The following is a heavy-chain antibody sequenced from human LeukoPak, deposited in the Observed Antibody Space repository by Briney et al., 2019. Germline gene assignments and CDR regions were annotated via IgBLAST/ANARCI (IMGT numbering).Heavy chain of an antibody. D-gene: IGHD3-22*01. CDR2: INRDGSST. V-gene: IGHV3-74*01. CDR1: RFTFSNYW. CDR3: ARSHYYDSSGDYSYHYGMDV. Sequence: PGGSLLLSCVASRFTFSNYWIHWVRQDVGRGPVWVSRINRDGSSTRYADSVKGRFTISRDNAKNTLYLQMNSLRAEDTAVYYCARSHYYDSSGDYSYHYGMDVWGQGTTVTASS. J-gene: IGHJ6*02.